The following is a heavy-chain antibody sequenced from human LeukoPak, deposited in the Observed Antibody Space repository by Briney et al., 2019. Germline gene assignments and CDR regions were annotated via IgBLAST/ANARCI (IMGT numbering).Heavy chain of an antibody. CDR3: ARGSGWYY. Sequence: SETPSLTCAVYSGSFSGYYWSWIRQPPGKGLEWIGEINHSGSTNYNPSLKSRVTISVDTSKNQFSLKLSSVTAADTAVYYCARGSGWYYWGQGTLVTVSS. V-gene: IGHV4-34*01. J-gene: IGHJ4*02. CDR1: SGSFSGYY. D-gene: IGHD6-19*01. CDR2: INHSGST.